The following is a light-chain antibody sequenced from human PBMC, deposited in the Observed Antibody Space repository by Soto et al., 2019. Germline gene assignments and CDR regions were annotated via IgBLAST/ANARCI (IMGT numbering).Light chain of an antibody. CDR3: CSYTSSNTYV. V-gene: IGLV2-14*03. CDR1: SSDVGGFDY. Sequence: QSVLTQPASVSGSLGQSITISCPGTSSDVGGFDYVSWYRHQPGKAPKLIIYDVTSRPSGVSSHFSGSKPGNTASLTISGLLAEDEADYHCCSYTSSNTYVFGTGTKVTVL. J-gene: IGLJ1*01. CDR2: DVT.